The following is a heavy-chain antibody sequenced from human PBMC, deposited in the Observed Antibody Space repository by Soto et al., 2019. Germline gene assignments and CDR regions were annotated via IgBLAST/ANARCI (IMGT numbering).Heavy chain of an antibody. CDR1: GGSISSSSYY. J-gene: IGHJ4*02. Sequence: SETLSLTCTVSGGSISSSSYYWGWIRQPPGKGLEWIGSIYYSGSTYYNPSLKSRVTISVDTSKNQFSLKLSSVTAADTAVYYCARIYCSSTSCHPGYWGQGTLVTVS. V-gene: IGHV4-39*01. CDR3: ARIYCSSTSCHPGY. D-gene: IGHD2-2*01. CDR2: IYYSGST.